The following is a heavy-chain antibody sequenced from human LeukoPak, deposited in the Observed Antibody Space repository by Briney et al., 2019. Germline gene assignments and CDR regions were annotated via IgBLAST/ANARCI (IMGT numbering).Heavy chain of an antibody. CDR3: VRGRHSANNYGGDY. Sequence: GGSLRLSCATSGFTFSAYEMNWVRQAPGKGLEWISYISDSGVSIHYADSVRGRFSIPRDNAKDALLLQMNTLRAEDTAVYYCVRGRHSANNYGGDYWGQGTLVTVSS. D-gene: IGHD5-12*01. J-gene: IGHJ4*02. V-gene: IGHV3-48*03. CDR1: GFTFSAYE. CDR2: ISDSGVSI.